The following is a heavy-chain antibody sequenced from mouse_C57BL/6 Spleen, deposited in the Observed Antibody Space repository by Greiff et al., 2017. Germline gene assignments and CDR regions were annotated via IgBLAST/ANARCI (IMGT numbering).Heavy chain of an antibody. Sequence: LQQPGAELVKPGASVKMSCKASGYTFTSYWITWVKQRPGQGLEWIGDIYPGSGSTNYNEKFKSKATLTVDTSSSTAYMQLSSLTSEDSAVYYCARDYGSSFDDWGQGTTLTVSS. CDR2: IYPGSGST. D-gene: IGHD1-1*01. V-gene: IGHV1-55*01. CDR3: ARDYGSSFDD. J-gene: IGHJ2*01. CDR1: GYTFTSYW.